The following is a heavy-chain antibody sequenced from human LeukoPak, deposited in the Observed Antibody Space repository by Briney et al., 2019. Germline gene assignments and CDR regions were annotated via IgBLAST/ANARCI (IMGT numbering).Heavy chain of an antibody. CDR2: INHSGST. CDR3: ARSSRSTFDY. Sequence: PSETLSLTCAVYGGSFSGYYWSWIRQPPGKGLEWIGEINHSGSTNYNPSLKSRVTISVDTPKNQFSLKLSSVTAADTAVYYCARSSRSTFDYWGQGTLVTVSS. J-gene: IGHJ4*02. V-gene: IGHV4-34*01. CDR1: GGSFSGYY.